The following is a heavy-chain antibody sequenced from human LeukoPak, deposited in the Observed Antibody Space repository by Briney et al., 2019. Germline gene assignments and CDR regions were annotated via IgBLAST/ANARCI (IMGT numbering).Heavy chain of an antibody. CDR1: GFNFDSFG. V-gene: IGHV1-18*01. Sequence: ASVNVSCKASGFNFDSFGITWLRQAPGHGLEWMGFFSAYTGEANYAPRLQGRVTMTRDTSTNTAFLHLRSLRSDDTTVYYCARDIPESSASYGWSQGTLITVSS. CDR3: ARDIPESSASYG. D-gene: IGHD3-22*01. CDR2: FSAYTGEA. J-gene: IGHJ4*02.